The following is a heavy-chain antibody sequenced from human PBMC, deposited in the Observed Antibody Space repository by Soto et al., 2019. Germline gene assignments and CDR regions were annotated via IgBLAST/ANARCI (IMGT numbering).Heavy chain of an antibody. V-gene: IGHV3-74*01. CDR1: GFTFSGSW. J-gene: IGHJ4*02. CDR3: ARAIFGSGTANDY. D-gene: IGHD3-10*01. Sequence: EVQLVESGGGLVQPGGSLRLSCAASGFTFSGSWMHWVRQAPGKGLVWVSRINGDGSGTSYADLVKGRFTIYRDDAKNKLFLQMNGLRAEDTAVYYCARAIFGSGTANDYWGQGTLVTVSS. CDR2: INGDGSGT.